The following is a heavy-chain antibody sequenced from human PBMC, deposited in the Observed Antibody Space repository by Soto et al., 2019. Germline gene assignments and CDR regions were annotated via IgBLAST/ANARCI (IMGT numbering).Heavy chain of an antibody. CDR3: ASLDPYSGYDFYFDY. CDR1: GGTFSSYA. CDR2: IIPIFGTA. J-gene: IGHJ4*02. D-gene: IGHD5-12*01. Sequence: SVKVSCKASGGTFSSYAISWVRQAPGQGLEWMGGIIPIFGTANYAQKFQGRVTITADESTSTAYMELSSLRSEDTAVYYCASLDPYSGYDFYFDYWGQGTLVTVSS. V-gene: IGHV1-69*13.